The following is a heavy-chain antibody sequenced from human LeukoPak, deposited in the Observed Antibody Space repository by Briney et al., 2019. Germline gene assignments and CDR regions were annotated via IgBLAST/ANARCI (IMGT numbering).Heavy chain of an antibody. D-gene: IGHD3-10*01. Sequence: GGSLRLSCAASEFSVGSNYMTWVRQAPGKGLEWVSLIYSGGSTYYADSVKGRFTISRDNAKNSLYLQMNSLRAEDTAVYYCARDAWFGELSGYMDVWGKGTTVTISS. J-gene: IGHJ6*03. CDR2: IYSGGST. CDR1: EFSVGSNY. CDR3: ARDAWFGELSGYMDV. V-gene: IGHV3-66*01.